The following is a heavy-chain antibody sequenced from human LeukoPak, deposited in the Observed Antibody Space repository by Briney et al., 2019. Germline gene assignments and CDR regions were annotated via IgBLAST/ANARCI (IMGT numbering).Heavy chain of an antibody. CDR3: AKRTVTLYYFDY. V-gene: IGHV3-23*01. Sequence: PGRSLRLSCAASGFTFSSYAMSWVRQAPGKGLEWVSAISGGGGSTYYADSVKGRFTISRDNSKNTLYLEMNSLRAEDTAVYYCAKRTVTLYYFDYWGQGTLVTVSS. J-gene: IGHJ4*02. CDR1: GFTFSSYA. D-gene: IGHD4-17*01. CDR2: ISGGGGST.